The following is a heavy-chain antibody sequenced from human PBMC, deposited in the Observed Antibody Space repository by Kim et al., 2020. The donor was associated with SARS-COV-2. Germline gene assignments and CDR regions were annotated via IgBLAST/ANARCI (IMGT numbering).Heavy chain of an antibody. V-gene: IGHV3-73*01. J-gene: IGHJ4*02. CDR2: IRSKPNNYAT. CDR3: SRHSGKHGDRGFDN. CDR1: GFTFSASA. D-gene: IGHD4-17*01. Sequence: GGSLRLSCAASGFTFSASAMHWVRQASGKGLERVGRIRSKPNNYATSYAASVTGRFTIPRDDSANTVYLQMDSLKTDDTAVYFCSRHSGKHGDRGFDNWGRGSLVTVSS.